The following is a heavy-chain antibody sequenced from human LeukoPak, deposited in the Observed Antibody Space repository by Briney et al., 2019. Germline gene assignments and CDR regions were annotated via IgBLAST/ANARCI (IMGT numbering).Heavy chain of an antibody. V-gene: IGHV3-23*01. CDR1: GFTFSSYW. CDR2: ISGSGGST. J-gene: IGHJ4*02. Sequence: GGSLRLSCAASGFTFSSYWMSWVRQAPGKGLEWVSAISGSGGSTYYADSVKGRFTISRDNSKNTLYLQMNSLRAEDTAVYYCAKMSGVLYSSSWSDYWGQGTLVTVSS. D-gene: IGHD6-13*01. CDR3: AKMSGVLYSSSWSDY.